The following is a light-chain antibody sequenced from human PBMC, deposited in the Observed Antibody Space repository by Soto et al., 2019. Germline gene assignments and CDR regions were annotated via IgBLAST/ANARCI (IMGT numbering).Light chain of an antibody. J-gene: IGLJ2*01. CDR1: SSDVGGYNY. Sequence: QSALTQPRSVSGSPGQSVTISCTGTSSDVGGYNYVSWYQHHPGKAPKLMIYDVSKRPSGVPDRFSGSKSGNTASLTISGLQAEEEADYHCFSDAGRSTLGVFGGGTKLTVL. CDR2: DVS. V-gene: IGLV2-11*01. CDR3: FSDAGRSTLGV.